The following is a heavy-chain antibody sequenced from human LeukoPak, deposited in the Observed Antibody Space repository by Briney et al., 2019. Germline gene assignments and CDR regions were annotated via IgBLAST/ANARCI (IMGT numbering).Heavy chain of an antibody. J-gene: IGHJ6*03. CDR3: ARLYQQSKWKYYYYYKDV. CDR1: GASFSTNY. CDR2: FFDSGST. V-gene: IGHV4-59*01. D-gene: IGHD1-1*01. Sequence: SETLSLTCSVSGASFSTNYGTWIRQPPGRGLEWLGKFFDSGSTNYNPSLKSRVTISVDTSTKQFSLRLSSVTAADTAVYYCARLYQQSKWKYYYYYKDVWGKGTAVTVSS.